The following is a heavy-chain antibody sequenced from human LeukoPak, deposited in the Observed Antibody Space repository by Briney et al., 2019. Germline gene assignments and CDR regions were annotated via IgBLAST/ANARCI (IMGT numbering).Heavy chain of an antibody. V-gene: IGHV4-4*07. D-gene: IGHD3-22*01. CDR1: GGSISSYY. J-gene: IGHJ4*02. CDR3: AATYYYDSSGYRASYYFDY. CDR2: IYTSGST. Sequence: PSETLSLTCTVSGGSISSYYWSWIRQPAGKGLEWIGRIYTSGSTNYNPSLKSRVTISVDTSKNQFSLKLSSVTAADTAVYYCAATYYYDSSGYRASYYFDYWGQGTLVTVSS.